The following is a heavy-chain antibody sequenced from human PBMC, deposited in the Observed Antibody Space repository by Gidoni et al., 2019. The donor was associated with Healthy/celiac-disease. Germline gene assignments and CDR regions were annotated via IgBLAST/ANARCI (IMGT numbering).Heavy chain of an antibody. J-gene: IGHJ5*02. Sequence: SSYYWGWIRQPPGKGLEWIGSIYYSGSTYYNPSLKSRVTISVDTSKNQFSLKLSLVTAADTAVYYCARHIVVVPAAIRRGQTVLMDGGDNWFDPWGQGTLVTVSS. CDR2: IYYSGST. CDR3: ARHIVVVPAAIRRGQTVLMDGGDNWFDP. CDR1: SSYY. D-gene: IGHD2-2*02. V-gene: IGHV4-39*01.